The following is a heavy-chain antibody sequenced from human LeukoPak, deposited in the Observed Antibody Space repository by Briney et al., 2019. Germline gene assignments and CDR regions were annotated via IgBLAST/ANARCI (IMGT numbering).Heavy chain of an antibody. D-gene: IGHD1-26*01. V-gene: IGHV3-33*01. Sequence: PGTSLRLSCAASGFTFRSHGMHWVRQAPGKGLEWVAFIWYDGSNKYYTDSVKGRFTISGDNSKNTLYLQMNSLRAEDTAVYYCAGDRATSYFDYWGQGALVTISS. CDR3: AGDRATSYFDY. J-gene: IGHJ4*02. CDR1: GFTFRSHG. CDR2: IWYDGSNK.